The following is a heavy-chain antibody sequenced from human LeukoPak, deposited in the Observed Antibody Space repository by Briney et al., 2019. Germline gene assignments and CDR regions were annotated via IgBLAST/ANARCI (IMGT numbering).Heavy chain of an antibody. V-gene: IGHV3-33*01. J-gene: IGHJ4*02. CDR2: IWYVGSNK. D-gene: IGHD3-10*01. CDR3: ARDWGGGSGAGIDC. CDR1: GFTFSSYG. Sequence: QSGGSLRLSCAPSGFTFSSYGMHWVRPPPGKGLEWVTIIWYVGSNKYYADSVKGRFTISRDDAKSSLHLQMNGLRVEDTAVYYCARDWGGGSGAGIDCWGQGTLVTVSS.